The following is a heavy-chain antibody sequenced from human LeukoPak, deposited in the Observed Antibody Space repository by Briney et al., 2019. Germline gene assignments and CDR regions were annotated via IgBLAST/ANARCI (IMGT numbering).Heavy chain of an antibody. CDR1: GFTFSSYA. CDR2: ISYDGSNK. Sequence: GRSLRLSCAASGFTFSSYAMHWVRQAPGKGLEWVAVISYDGSNKYYADSVKGRFTISRDNSKNTLYLQMNSLRAEDTAVYYCARVFMEYFDYWGQGTLVTVSS. J-gene: IGHJ4*02. CDR3: ARVFMEYFDY. D-gene: IGHD1-1*01. V-gene: IGHV3-30-3*01.